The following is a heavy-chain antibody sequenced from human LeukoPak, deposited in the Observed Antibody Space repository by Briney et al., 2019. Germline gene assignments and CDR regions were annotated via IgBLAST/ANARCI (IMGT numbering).Heavy chain of an antibody. CDR1: GFTFSSYW. CDR3: ANGPTKDGYHYYFDY. J-gene: IGHJ4*02. V-gene: IGHV3-7*01. CDR2: IRQDGSQK. D-gene: IGHD5-24*01. Sequence: GGSLRLSCAASGFTFSSYWMSWVRQAPGKGLQWVANIRQDGSQKYYADSVKGRFTISRDNSKNTLSLQMNSLRAEGTAIYYCANGPTKDGYHYYFDYWGQGTLVTVSS.